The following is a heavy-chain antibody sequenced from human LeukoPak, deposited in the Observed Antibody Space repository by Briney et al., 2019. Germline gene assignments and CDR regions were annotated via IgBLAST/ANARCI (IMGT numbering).Heavy chain of an antibody. D-gene: IGHD5-24*01. CDR3: ARSLGWLRLYYFDY. J-gene: IGHJ4*02. Sequence: PSETLSLTCTVSGGSISSYYWSWIRQPPGKGLEWLGYIYYSGSTNYNPSLKSRVTISVDTSKNQFSLKLSSVTAADTAVYYCARSLGWLRLYYFDYWGQGTLVTVSS. CDR2: IYYSGST. CDR1: GGSISSYY. V-gene: IGHV4-59*01.